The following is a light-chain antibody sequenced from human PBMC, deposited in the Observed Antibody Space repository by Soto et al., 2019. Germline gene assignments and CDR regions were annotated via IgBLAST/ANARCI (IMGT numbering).Light chain of an antibody. CDR1: QSISSR. CDR3: QQYNSYSS. V-gene: IGKV1-5*03. Sequence: DIQMTQSPPTLSASVGDRVTITCRASQSISSRLAWYQQKPGRAPKLLIYKASSLESGVRSRFSGSASGTEIIITISSLQNDDSATNSNQQYNSYSSIVPRTKADIK. CDR2: KAS. J-gene: IGKJ3*01.